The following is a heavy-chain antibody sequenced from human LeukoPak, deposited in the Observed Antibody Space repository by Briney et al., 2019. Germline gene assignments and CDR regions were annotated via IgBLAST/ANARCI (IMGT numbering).Heavy chain of an antibody. CDR2: ISTSGSSM. D-gene: IGHD5-24*01. J-gene: IGHJ4*02. V-gene: IGHV3-21*01. CDR1: GFTFSSYT. Sequence: GGSLRLSCAASGFTFSSYTMNWVRQAPGKGLEWVSSISTSGSSMYHADSVKGRFTTSRDNAKNSLYLQMNRLRAEDTAVYYCARVVRGDAYNYDYWGQGTLVTVSS. CDR3: ARVVRGDAYNYDY.